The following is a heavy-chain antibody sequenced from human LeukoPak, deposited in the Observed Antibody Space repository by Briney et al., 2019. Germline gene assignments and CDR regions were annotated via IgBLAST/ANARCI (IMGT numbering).Heavy chain of an antibody. CDR3: ARSGYYYDSSYMDV. CDR1: GFTFSTYW. CDR2: IKRDRSEK. D-gene: IGHD3-22*01. V-gene: IGHV3-7*01. J-gene: IGHJ6*03. Sequence: GGSLRLPCAASGFTFSTYWMTWVRQAPGKGLEWVANIKRDRSEKYYVESVKGRFTISRDNAKNSLYLQMSSLRAEDTAVHYCARSGYYYDSSYMDVWGKGTTVTVSS.